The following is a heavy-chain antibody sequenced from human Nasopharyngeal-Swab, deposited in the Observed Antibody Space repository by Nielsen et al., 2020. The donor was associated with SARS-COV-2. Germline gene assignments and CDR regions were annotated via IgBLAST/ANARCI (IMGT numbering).Heavy chain of an antibody. V-gene: IGHV3-23*01. Sequence: GESLKISCAASGFTFSSYSISWVRQAPGKGLEWVSVISGSGGSTYYADSVKGRFTISRDNSKNTLYLQMNSLRAEDTAVYYCATSYYYDSSGPMGVLDYWGQGTLVTVSS. J-gene: IGHJ4*02. CDR1: GFTFSSYS. D-gene: IGHD3-22*01. CDR2: ISGSGGST. CDR3: ATSYYYDSSGPMGVLDY.